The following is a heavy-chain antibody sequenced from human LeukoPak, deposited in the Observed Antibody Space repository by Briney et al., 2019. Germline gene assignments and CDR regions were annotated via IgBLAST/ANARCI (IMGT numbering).Heavy chain of an antibody. CDR2: INPSGGST. J-gene: IGHJ4*02. D-gene: IGHD4-23*01. CDR1: GYTFTNFG. V-gene: IGHV1-46*01. Sequence: GASVKVSCKASGYTFTNFGISWVRQAPGQGLEWMGIINPSGGSTSYAQKFQGRVTMTRDMSTSTVYMELSSLRSEDTAVYYCARAFGGNQLETTAADYWGQGTLVTVSS. CDR3: ARAFGGNQLETTAADY.